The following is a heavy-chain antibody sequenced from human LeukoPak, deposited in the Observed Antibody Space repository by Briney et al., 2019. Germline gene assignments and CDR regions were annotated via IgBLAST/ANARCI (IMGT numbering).Heavy chain of an antibody. D-gene: IGHD4-17*01. CDR1: GFSGYTISSYA. J-gene: IGHJ4*02. V-gene: IGHV3-23*01. CDR3: AKETSTVTQPFDI. Sequence: GGSLRLSCAASGFSGYTISSYAMSWVRQTPGKGLEWVSSISDRGDSKYYADSVKGRFAISRDNSQNTLYLQMNSLRAEATAVYYCAKETSTVTQPFDIWGQGTLVTVSS. CDR2: ISDRGDSK.